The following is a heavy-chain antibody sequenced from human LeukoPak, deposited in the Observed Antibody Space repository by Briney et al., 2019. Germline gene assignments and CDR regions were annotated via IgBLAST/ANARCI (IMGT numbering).Heavy chain of an antibody. V-gene: IGHV3-7*03. CDR1: GFTFSSYW. J-gene: IGHJ2*01. CDR2: INKDGGEK. Sequence: GGSLRLSCAASGFTFSSYWMSWVRQAPGKGLEWVANINKDGGEKYYVDSVKGRFTISRDNAKNSLYLQMNSLRADDTAVYYCVKPSGRVRGWYFDLWGRGALVTVSS. CDR3: VKPSGRVRGWYFDL. D-gene: IGHD3-10*02.